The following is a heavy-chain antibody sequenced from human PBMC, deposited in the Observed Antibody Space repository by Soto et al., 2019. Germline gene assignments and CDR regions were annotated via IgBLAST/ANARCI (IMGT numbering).Heavy chain of an antibody. CDR1: GGSISSSNW. D-gene: IGHD6-13*01. V-gene: IGHV4-4*02. J-gene: IGHJ4*02. Sequence: PSETLSLTCAVSGGSISSSNWWSWVRQPPGKGLEWIGEIYHSGSTNYNPSLKSRVTISVDKSKNQFSLKLSSVTAADTAVYYCARDQNCRGQQLVPWFDYWGQGTLVTVSS. CDR3: ARDQNCRGQQLVPWFDY. CDR2: IYHSGST.